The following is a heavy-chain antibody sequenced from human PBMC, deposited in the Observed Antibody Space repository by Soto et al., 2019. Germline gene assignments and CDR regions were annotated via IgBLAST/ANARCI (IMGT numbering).Heavy chain of an antibody. J-gene: IGHJ6*02. CDR2: IWYDGSNK. CDR1: GFTFSSYG. CDR3: AREIEVRWFGEPDIPSTDYYYGMDV. Sequence: QVQLVESGGGVVQPGRSLRLSCAASGFTFSSYGMHWVRQAPGKGLEWVAVIWYDGSNKYYADSVKGRFTISRDNSKNTLYLQMNSLRAEDTAVYYCAREIEVRWFGEPDIPSTDYYYGMDVWGQGTTVTVSS. D-gene: IGHD3-10*01. V-gene: IGHV3-33*01.